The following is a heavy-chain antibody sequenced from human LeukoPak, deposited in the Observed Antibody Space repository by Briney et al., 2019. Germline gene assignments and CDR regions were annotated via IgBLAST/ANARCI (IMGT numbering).Heavy chain of an antibody. V-gene: IGHV3-48*01. D-gene: IGHD1-26*01. CDR1: RFTFSNYG. J-gene: IGHJ3*02. Sequence: GGSLRLSCAASRFTFSNYGVNWVRQAPGKGLERVSYINSRSSTIYYADSVRGRFTISRDNAKNSLYLQMNSLKAEDTAIYYCAREVGTPQAFDIWGQGTMVTVSS. CDR3: AREVGTPQAFDI. CDR2: INSRSSTI.